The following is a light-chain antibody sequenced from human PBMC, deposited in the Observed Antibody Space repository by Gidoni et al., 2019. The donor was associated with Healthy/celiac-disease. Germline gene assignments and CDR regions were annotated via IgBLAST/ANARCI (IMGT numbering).Light chain of an antibody. V-gene: IGKV1-5*03. Sequence: DIQMTQSPSTLSASVGDRVTITCRASQSISSWLAWYQQKPGKAPKLLIYTSSNLESGVPSRFSGSGSGTEFTLTISSLQPDDAATYYCQQYNSYALTFXGXTKVEIK. CDR3: QQYNSYALT. J-gene: IGKJ4*01. CDR1: QSISSW. CDR2: TSS.